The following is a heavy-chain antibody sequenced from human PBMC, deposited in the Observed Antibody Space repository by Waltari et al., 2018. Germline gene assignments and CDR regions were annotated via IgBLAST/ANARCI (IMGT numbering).Heavy chain of an antibody. V-gene: IGHV3-21*01. D-gene: IGHD3-3*01. Sequence: EVQLVESGGGLVKPGGSLRLSCAASGFTFSSYSMNWFRQAPGQGLGWVSSISSSSSYIYYADSVKGRFTISRDNAKNSLYLQMNSLRAEDTAVYYCARVQADFGVVIGLLSDYWGQGTLVTVSS. J-gene: IGHJ4*02. CDR3: ARVQADFGVVIGLLSDY. CDR2: ISSSSSYI. CDR1: GFTFSSYS.